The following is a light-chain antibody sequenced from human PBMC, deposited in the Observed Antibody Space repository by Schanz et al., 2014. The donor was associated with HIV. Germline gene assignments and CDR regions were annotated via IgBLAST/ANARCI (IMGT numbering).Light chain of an antibody. V-gene: IGKV3-15*01. CDR2: GAS. CDR1: QSVSSN. J-gene: IGKJ2*01. CDR3: QQSSTLPLT. Sequence: EIVMTQSPATLSVSPGERATLSCRASQSVSSNLAWHQQKPGQAPRLLIYGASTRATGTPARFSGSGSGTEFTLTITSLQPEDFATYFCQQSSTLPLTFGLGTTL.